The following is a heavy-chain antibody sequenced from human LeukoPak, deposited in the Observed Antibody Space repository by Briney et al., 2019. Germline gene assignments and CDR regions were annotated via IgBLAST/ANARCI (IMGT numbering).Heavy chain of an antibody. CDR1: GGSISSYY. D-gene: IGHD3-10*01. CDR3: AGRYYYGSGWGFDP. J-gene: IGHJ5*02. Sequence: PSETLSLTCTVSGGSISSYYWSWIRQPPGKGLEWIGYSYYSGSTNYNPSLKSRVTISIDTSKNQFSLKLSSVTAADTAVYYCAGRYYYGSGWGFDPWGQGTLVTVSS. V-gene: IGHV4-59*01. CDR2: SYYSGST.